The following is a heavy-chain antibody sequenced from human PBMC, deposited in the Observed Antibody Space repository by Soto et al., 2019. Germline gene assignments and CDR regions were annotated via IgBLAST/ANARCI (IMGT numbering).Heavy chain of an antibody. CDR1: GFSFSTYS. J-gene: IGHJ4*02. Sequence: EVQLVESGGGLVKPGGSLRLSCAASGFSFSTYSMNWVRQAPGKGLEWVSSISSSGTYIYYADSVKGRFTISRDNAKNSLYLQMNSLRAEDTAVYYCTRVLQRAGYYFVDYWGQGTLVTVSS. D-gene: IGHD5-12*01. CDR2: ISSSGTYI. V-gene: IGHV3-21*01. CDR3: TRVLQRAGYYFVDY.